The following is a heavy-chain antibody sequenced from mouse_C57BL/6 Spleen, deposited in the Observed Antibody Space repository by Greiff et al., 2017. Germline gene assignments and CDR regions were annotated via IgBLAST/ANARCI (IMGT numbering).Heavy chain of an antibody. D-gene: IGHD3-2*02. J-gene: IGHJ4*01. Sequence: EVQRVESGGGLVKPGGSLKLSCAASGFTFSSYAMSWVRQTPEKRLEWVATISDGGSYTYYPDNVKGRFTISRDNAKNNLYLQMSHLKSEDTAMYYCARTAQATAMDYWGQGTSVTVSS. V-gene: IGHV5-4*01. CDR1: GFTFSSYA. CDR3: ARTAQATAMDY. CDR2: ISDGGSYT.